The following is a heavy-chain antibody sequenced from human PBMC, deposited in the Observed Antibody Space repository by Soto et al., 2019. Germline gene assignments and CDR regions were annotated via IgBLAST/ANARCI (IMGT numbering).Heavy chain of an antibody. V-gene: IGHV3-30-3*01. CDR2: ISYDGSNK. D-gene: IGHD1-26*01. J-gene: IGHJ4*02. CDR1: GFTFSSYA. CDR3: ARDSGWELESLDY. Sequence: GGSLRLSCAASGFTFSSYAMHWVRQAPGKGLEWVAVISYDGSNKYYADSVKGRFTISRDNSKNTLYLKMNSLRAEDTALYYCARDSGWELESLDYWGQGTLVTVSS.